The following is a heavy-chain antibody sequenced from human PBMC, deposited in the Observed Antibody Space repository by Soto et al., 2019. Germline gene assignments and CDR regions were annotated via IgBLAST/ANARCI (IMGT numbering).Heavy chain of an antibody. V-gene: IGHV1-18*01. J-gene: IGHJ6*02. CDR3: ARGSSSWENYYYYGMDV. Sequence: GAPVKVSCKASGYTFTSYGISWVRQAPGQRLEGMGWISAYNGNTNYAQKLQGRVTMTTDTFTSTAYMELRSLRSDDTAVYYCARGSSSWENYYYYGMDVWGQGTTVT. CDR1: GYTFTSYG. CDR2: ISAYNGNT. D-gene: IGHD6-13*01.